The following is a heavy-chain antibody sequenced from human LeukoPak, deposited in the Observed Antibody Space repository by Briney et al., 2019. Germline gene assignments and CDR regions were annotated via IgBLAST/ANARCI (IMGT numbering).Heavy chain of an antibody. D-gene: IGHD4-17*01. CDR3: ARDPDYGDPY. CDR1: GFTFSDYY. V-gene: IGHV3-11*01. J-gene: IGHJ4*02. Sequence: GGSLRLSCTVSGFTFSDYYMIWFRQAPGRGLEGISWITSSGTTTDYADSVKGRFTVSRDNAKNSLYLQMNSLRADDTAVYYCARDPDYGDPYWGQGTLVTVSS. CDR2: ITSSGTTT.